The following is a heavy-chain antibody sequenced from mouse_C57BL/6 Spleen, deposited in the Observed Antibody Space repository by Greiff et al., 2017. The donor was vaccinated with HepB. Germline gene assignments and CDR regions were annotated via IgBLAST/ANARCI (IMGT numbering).Heavy chain of an antibody. V-gene: IGHV3-6*01. CDR1: GYSITSGYY. J-gene: IGHJ3*01. CDR2: ISYDGSN. Sequence: DVQLQESGPGLVKPSQSLSLTCSVTGYSITSGYYWNWIRQFPGNKLEWMGYISYDGSNNYNPSLKNRISITRDTSKNQFFLKLNSVTTEDTATYYCAREQTLLFAYWGQGTLVTVSA. D-gene: IGHD2-10*01. CDR3: AREQTLLFAY.